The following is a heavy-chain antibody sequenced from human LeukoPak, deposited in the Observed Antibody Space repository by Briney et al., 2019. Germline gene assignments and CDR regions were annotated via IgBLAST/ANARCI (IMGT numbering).Heavy chain of an antibody. V-gene: IGHV3-66*02. Sequence: GGTLRLSCAASGFTVSSNYMSWVRQAPGKGLEWVSVIYSDGSTYYADSVKGRFTISRDNSKNTLYLQMNSLRGEDTAVYYCARSMVRGVSAFDYWGQGTLVTVSS. CDR3: ARSMVRGVSAFDY. CDR1: GFTVSSNY. J-gene: IGHJ4*02. D-gene: IGHD3-10*01. CDR2: IYSDGST.